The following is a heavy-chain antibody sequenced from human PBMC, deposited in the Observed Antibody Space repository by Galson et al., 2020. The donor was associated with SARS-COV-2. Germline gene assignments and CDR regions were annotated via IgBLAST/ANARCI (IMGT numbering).Heavy chain of an antibody. V-gene: IGHV3-33*01. J-gene: IGHJ4*02. Sequence: GGSLRLSCAASGFTFSSYGMHWVRQAPGKGLEWVAVIWYDGSNKYYADSVKGRFTISRDNSKNTLYLQMNSLRAEDTAVYYCASIPWSGTGFDYWGQGTLVTVSS. D-gene: IGHD3-10*01. CDR2: IWYDGSNK. CDR1: GFTFSSYG. CDR3: ASIPWSGTGFDY.